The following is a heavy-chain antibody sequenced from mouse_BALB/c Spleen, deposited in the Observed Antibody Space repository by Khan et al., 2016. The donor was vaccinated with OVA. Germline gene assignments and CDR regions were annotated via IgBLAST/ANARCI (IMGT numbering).Heavy chain of an antibody. V-gene: IGHV1-4*01. CDR2: INPSNGYT. CDR1: GYTFTSYT. Sequence: VQLQQSGAELARPGASVKMSCKASGYTFTSYTIHWIKKRPGQGLEWIGYINPSNGYTNYNQKFKDKATLPTDKSSTTAYLQMRSLTSDDSAVDNCVRDGAYHRNDGWFAYWGQGTLVTVSA. CDR3: VRDGAYHRNDGWFAY. D-gene: IGHD2-14*01. J-gene: IGHJ3*01.